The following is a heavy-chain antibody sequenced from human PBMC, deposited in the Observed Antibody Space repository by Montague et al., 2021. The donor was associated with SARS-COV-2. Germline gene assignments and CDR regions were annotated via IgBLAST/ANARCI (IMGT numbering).Heavy chain of an antibody. V-gene: IGHV4-39*01. Sequence: SETLSLTCTVSGVSISSSSYYWGWIRQPPGKGLEWIGSIYYSGSTYYNPSLKSRVTISVDTSKNQFSLKLSSVTAAATAVYYCARHGNYEMTIFGVVPWGWFDPWGQGTLVTVSS. D-gene: IGHD3-3*01. CDR3: ARHGNYEMTIFGVVPWGWFDP. J-gene: IGHJ5*02. CDR1: GVSISSSSYY. CDR2: IYYSGST.